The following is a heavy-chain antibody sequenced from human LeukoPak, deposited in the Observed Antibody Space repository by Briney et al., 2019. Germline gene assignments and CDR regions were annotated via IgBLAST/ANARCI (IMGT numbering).Heavy chain of an antibody. Sequence: ASVKVSCKASGYTFTGYYMHWVRQATGQGLAWMGWMNPNRGNTGYAQKFQGRVTITRNTCIGTAYMELSSLRSEDTGVYYCARDGQWLVRPYGPPQARGWFDPWGQGTLVTVSS. D-gene: IGHD6-19*01. CDR2: MNPNRGNT. V-gene: IGHV1-8*03. J-gene: IGHJ5*02. CDR3: ARDGQWLVRPYGPPQARGWFDP. CDR1: GYTFTGYY.